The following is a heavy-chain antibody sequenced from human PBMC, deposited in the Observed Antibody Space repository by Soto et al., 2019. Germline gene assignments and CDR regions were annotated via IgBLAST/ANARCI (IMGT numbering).Heavy chain of an antibody. D-gene: IGHD2-15*01. V-gene: IGHV1-69*12. CDR3: ASKGGSLCYYYGMDV. CDR1: GGTFSSYA. Sequence: QVQLVQSGAEVTKPGSSVPVSCKASGGTFSSYAISWVRQAPGQGLEWMGGFIPIFGTAHYAQKFQGRVTITADEATSTAYMELSSLISEDTAVYYCASKGGSLCYYYGMDVWGQGTTVTVSS. J-gene: IGHJ6*02. CDR2: FIPIFGTA.